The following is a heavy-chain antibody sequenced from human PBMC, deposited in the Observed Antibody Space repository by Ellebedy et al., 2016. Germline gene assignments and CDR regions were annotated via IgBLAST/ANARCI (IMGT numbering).Heavy chain of an antibody. Sequence: GGSLRLXXAASGFSFSNYGMNWVRQAPGQGLEWLAYISDNSDTTHYAESVRDRFAISRDNAKTSLYLHMNNLRADDTALYYCARDRIGDNWYTTFDCWGQGTLVTVSS. CDR3: ARDRIGDNWYTTFDC. D-gene: IGHD1-1*01. CDR2: ISDNSDTT. V-gene: IGHV3-48*04. J-gene: IGHJ4*02. CDR1: GFSFSNYG.